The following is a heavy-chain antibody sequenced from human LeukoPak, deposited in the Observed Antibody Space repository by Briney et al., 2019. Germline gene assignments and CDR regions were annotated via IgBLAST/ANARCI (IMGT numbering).Heavy chain of an antibody. D-gene: IGHD2-21*01. CDR3: AAEVYRGGECCHFDY. J-gene: IGHJ4*02. V-gene: IGHV1-58*02. CDR1: GFTXISSA. CDR2: IVVGRGNT. Sequence: TSVKVSCKTSGFTXISSAIQWVRQAXGQRLEWIGWIVVGRGNTNYAQNLQERLTITRDMSTNTVYMELTSLRSEDTAVYYCAAEVYRGGECCHFDYWGQGTLVTVSS.